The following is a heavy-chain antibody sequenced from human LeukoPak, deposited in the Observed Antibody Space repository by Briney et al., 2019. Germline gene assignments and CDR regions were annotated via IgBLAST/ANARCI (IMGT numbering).Heavy chain of an antibody. D-gene: IGHD1-26*01. CDR2: IHYSEKT. J-gene: IGHJ3*01. Sequence: SETLSLTCTVSGGSISSYFWSWIRRPPGKGLEWIAYIHYSEKTNYNPSLKSRVTISLDTSKNQFSLMLSSVTAADTAVYYCARDRRWELLHAFDLWGQGTMVTVSS. CDR1: GGSISSYF. CDR3: ARDRRWELLHAFDL. V-gene: IGHV4-59*01.